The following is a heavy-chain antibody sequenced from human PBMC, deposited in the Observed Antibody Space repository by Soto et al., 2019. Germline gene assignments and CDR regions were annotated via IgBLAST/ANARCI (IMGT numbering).Heavy chain of an antibody. V-gene: IGHV3-30*18. Sequence: QVQLVESGGGVVQPGRSLRLSCAASGFTFSSYGMHWVRQAPGKGLEWVAVISFDGSDKYYTDSVKGRFAISRDNSKSTLYLQMNSLRGDVTAVYYCAKAGGSYFVIPVSCGQGTLVTVSS. CDR3: AKAGGSYFVIPVS. D-gene: IGHD1-26*01. J-gene: IGHJ5*02. CDR1: GFTFSSYG. CDR2: ISFDGSDK.